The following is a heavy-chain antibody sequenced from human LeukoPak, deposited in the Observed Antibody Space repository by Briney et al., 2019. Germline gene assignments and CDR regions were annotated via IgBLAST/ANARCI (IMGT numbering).Heavy chain of an antibody. V-gene: IGHV3-30*02. CDR2: IRYDGSNK. CDR1: GFTFSSYG. D-gene: IGHD3-16*01. Sequence: GGSLRLSCAASGFTFSSYGMHWVRQAPGKGLEWVAFIRYDGSNKYYADSVKGRFTISRDNSKNTLYLQMNSLRAEDTAVYYCAKGAPPPPDFGEGWGQGTLVTVSS. J-gene: IGHJ4*02. CDR3: AKGAPPPPDFGEG.